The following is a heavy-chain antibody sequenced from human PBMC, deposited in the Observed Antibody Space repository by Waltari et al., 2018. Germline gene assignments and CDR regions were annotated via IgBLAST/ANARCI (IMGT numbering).Heavy chain of an antibody. V-gene: IGHV1-46*01. J-gene: IGHJ5*02. CDR1: GLSFSSYY. CDR3: AMSTGYNRFDP. Sequence: QVHLVQSGTEVKKPGASVKVSCKSSGLSFSSYYITWLRQAPGQGLEWMGLINPTGDQTTYSHRFQGRVTMTRDTSTRTAYIDLHSLRSADTAVYFCAMSTGYNRFDPWGQGTRVTVS. D-gene: IGHD3-9*01. CDR2: INPTGDQT.